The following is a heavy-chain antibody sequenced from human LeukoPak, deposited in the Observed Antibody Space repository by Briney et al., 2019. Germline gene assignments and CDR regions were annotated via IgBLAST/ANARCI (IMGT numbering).Heavy chain of an antibody. V-gene: IGHV4-34*01. D-gene: IGHD1-14*01. Sequence: SETLSLTCAVYGGSFSGYYWSWIRQPPGKGLEWIGEINHSGSTNYNPSLKSRVTISVDTSKNQFSLKLSSVTAADTAVYYCARGRDTGFDYWGQGTLVTVSS. CDR2: INHSGST. J-gene: IGHJ4*02. CDR1: GGSFSGYY. CDR3: ARGRDTGFDY.